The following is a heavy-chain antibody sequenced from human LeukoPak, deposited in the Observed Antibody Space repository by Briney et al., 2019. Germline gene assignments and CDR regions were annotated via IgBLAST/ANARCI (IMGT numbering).Heavy chain of an antibody. J-gene: IGHJ4*02. Sequence: GSLRLSCAASGISVSSNYMSWVRQAPGKGLEWVSVIYSGGNKYYADSVKGRFTISRDNSKNTLYLQMNSLRAEDTSVYYCARRHQEPGGYFDYWGQGTLVTVSS. D-gene: IGHD1-14*01. CDR1: GISVSSNY. CDR2: IYSGGNK. V-gene: IGHV3-66*04. CDR3: ARRHQEPGGYFDY.